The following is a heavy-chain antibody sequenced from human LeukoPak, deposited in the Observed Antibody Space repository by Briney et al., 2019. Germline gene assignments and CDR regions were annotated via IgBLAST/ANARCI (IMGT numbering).Heavy chain of an antibody. D-gene: IGHD3-9*01. Sequence: GGSLRLSCAASGFTFSASGMSWVRQAPGKGLEWVSSISSSSSYIYYADSVKGRFTISRDNAKNSLYLQMNSLRAEDTAVYYCARVDYDILTGSRAVDYWGQGTLVTVSS. V-gene: IGHV3-21*01. CDR2: ISSSSSYI. CDR3: ARVDYDILTGSRAVDY. J-gene: IGHJ4*02. CDR1: GFTFSASG.